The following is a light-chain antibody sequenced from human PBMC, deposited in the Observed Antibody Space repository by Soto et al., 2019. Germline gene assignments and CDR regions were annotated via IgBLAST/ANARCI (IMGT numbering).Light chain of an antibody. CDR1: QSVTGN. J-gene: IGKJ5*01. V-gene: IGKV3-15*01. CDR2: GAS. CDR3: QQYHDWPPVT. Sequence: EVVMTQSPATLSVSPGERATLSCRASQSVTGNLAWYQQKPGQAPRLLIYGASTRATGIPARFSGSGSGTEFTLTIISLQSEDFAVYYCQQYHDWPPVTFGQGTRLEIK.